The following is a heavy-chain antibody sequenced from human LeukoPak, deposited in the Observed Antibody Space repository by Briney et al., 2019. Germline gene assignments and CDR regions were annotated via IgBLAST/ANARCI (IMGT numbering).Heavy chain of an antibody. CDR1: GGSFSGYY. CDR3: ARGPDHNSSGQKGAFDI. Sequence: SETLSLTCAVYGGSFSGYYWSWIRQPPGKGLEWIGEINHSGSTNYNPSLKSRVTISVDTSKNQFSLKLSSVTAADTAVYYCARGPDHNSSGQKGAFDIWGQGTMVTVSS. V-gene: IGHV4-34*01. D-gene: IGHD6-19*01. J-gene: IGHJ3*02. CDR2: INHSGST.